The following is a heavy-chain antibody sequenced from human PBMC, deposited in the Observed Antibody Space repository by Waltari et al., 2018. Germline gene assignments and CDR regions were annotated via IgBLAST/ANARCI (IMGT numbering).Heavy chain of an antibody. CDR2: IIPIFGTA. J-gene: IGHJ2*01. Sequence: QVQLVQSGAEVKKPGASVKVSCKASGYTFSSYAISWVRQAPGQGLEWMGGIIPIFGTANYAQKFQGRVTITTDESTSTAYMELSSLRSEDTAVYYCARDYGGNSDWYFDLWGRGTLVTVSS. CDR1: GYTFSSYA. CDR3: ARDYGGNSDWYFDL. V-gene: IGHV1-69*01. D-gene: IGHD4-17*01.